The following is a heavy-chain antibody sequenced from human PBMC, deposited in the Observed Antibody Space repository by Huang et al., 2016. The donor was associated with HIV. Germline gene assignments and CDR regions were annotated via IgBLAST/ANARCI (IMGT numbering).Heavy chain of an antibody. J-gene: IGHJ4*02. CDR2: IRFDGGNK. CDR3: ATDLGGYSFDY. D-gene: IGHD2-21*02. CDR1: GFSFSHYG. Sequence: QEQLVESGGGVVQPGGSLRFSCAPSGFSFSHYGMHWVRQARGKGLEWVAFIRFDGGNKHYADSAKGRFTISRDNSKKMLFLEMNSLRGDDTAFYYCATDLGGYSFDYWGQGALVSVSS. V-gene: IGHV3-30*02.